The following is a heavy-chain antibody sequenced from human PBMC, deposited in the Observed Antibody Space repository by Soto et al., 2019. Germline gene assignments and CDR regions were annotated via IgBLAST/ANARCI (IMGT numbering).Heavy chain of an antibody. J-gene: IGHJ4*02. CDR3: ASAGGLGAVAADY. CDR1: GGSISSGGYS. Sequence: QLQLQESGSGLVKPSQTLSLTCAVSGGSISSGGYSWSWIRQPPGKGLEWIGYIYHSGSTYYNPSLKSRVTISVDRSKNQFSLKLSSVTAPDTAVYYCASAGGLGAVAADYWGKGTRVTVSS. CDR2: IYHSGST. V-gene: IGHV4-30-2*01. D-gene: IGHD6-19*01.